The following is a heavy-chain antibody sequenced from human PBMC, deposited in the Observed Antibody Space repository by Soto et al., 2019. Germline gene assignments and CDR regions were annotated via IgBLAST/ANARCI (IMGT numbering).Heavy chain of an antibody. V-gene: IGHV1-3*01. CDR1: GYTFTSYT. J-gene: IGHJ3*02. D-gene: IGHD3-10*01. Sequence: QVQLVQSGAEVKKPGASVKVSCKASGYTFTSYTMHWVRQAPGQRLEWMGWINAGNGNTKYSQKFQGRVTITRDTSASTAYMELSSLRSEDTAVYYCARGLTMVRGVILDAFDIWGQGTTVTPSS. CDR3: ARGLTMVRGVILDAFDI. CDR2: INAGNGNT.